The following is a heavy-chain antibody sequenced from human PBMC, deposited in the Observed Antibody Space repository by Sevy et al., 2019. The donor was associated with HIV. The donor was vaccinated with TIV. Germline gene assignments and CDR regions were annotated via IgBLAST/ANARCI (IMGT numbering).Heavy chain of an antibody. CDR1: GFTFSSYW. CDR3: ASYDYVWGSYRSGVY. V-gene: IGHV3-7*01. D-gene: IGHD3-16*01. Sequence: GGSLRLSCAASGFTFSSYWMSWVRQAPGKGLEWVANIKQDGSEKYYVDSVKGRFTISRDNAKNSLYLQMNSLRAEDTAVYYCASYDYVWGSYRSGVYWGQGTLVTVSS. CDR2: IKQDGSEK. J-gene: IGHJ4*02.